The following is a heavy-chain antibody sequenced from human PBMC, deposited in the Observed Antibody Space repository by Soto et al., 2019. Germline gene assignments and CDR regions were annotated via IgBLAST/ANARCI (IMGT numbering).Heavy chain of an antibody. CDR3: ASGIIRGYYYYYGMDV. D-gene: IGHD3-3*01. CDR1: GGTFSSYA. J-gene: IGHJ6*02. V-gene: IGHV1-69*06. Sequence: GASVKVSCKASGGTFSSYAISWVRQAPGQGLEWMGGIIPIFGTANYAQKFQGRVTITADKSTSTAYMELSSLRSEDTAVYYCASGIIRGYYYYYGMDVWGQGTTVTVSS. CDR2: IIPIFGTA.